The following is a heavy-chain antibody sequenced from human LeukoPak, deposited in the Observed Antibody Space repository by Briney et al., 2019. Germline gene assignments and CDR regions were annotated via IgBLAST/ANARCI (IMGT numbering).Heavy chain of an antibody. CDR3: AKPKDSSGYVEYFQH. CDR1: GFTFSSYA. CDR2: ISGSGGST. J-gene: IGHJ1*01. Sequence: GGSLRLSCAASGFTFSSYAMSWVRQAPGKGLEWVSAISGSGGSTYYADSVKGRFTISRDNSKNTLYLQMNSLRAEDTAVYYCAKPKDSSGYVEYFQHWGQGTLDTVSS. D-gene: IGHD3-22*01. V-gene: IGHV3-23*01.